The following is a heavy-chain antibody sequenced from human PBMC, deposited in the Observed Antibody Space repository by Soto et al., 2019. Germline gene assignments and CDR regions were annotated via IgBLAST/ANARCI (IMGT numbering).Heavy chain of an antibody. V-gene: IGHV3-30*03. CDR3: AATPH. CDR2: ISSDGSKK. Sequence: GGSLRLSCAASGFPFSSFGLHWVRQAPGKGPEWVAVISSDGSKKFYSDSVQGRFTISRDNLKNTLHLQMNSLRPADTAVYYCAATPHWGQGTLVTVS. D-gene: IGHD2-15*01. CDR1: GFPFSSFG. J-gene: IGHJ4*02.